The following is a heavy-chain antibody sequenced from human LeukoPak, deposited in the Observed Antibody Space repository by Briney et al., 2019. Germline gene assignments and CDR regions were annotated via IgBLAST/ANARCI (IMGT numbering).Heavy chain of an antibody. V-gene: IGHV3-23*01. D-gene: IGHD2-2*01. CDR1: GFTFSSYA. Sequence: GGSLRLSCAASGFTFSSYAMSWVRQAPGKGLEWVSAISGSGGSTYYADSVKGRFTISRDNSKNTLYLQMNSLRAEDTAVYYCAKDQEVVVVPAAIDAVDIWGQGTTVTVSS. CDR3: AKDQEVVVVPAAIDAVDI. CDR2: ISGSGGST. J-gene: IGHJ3*02.